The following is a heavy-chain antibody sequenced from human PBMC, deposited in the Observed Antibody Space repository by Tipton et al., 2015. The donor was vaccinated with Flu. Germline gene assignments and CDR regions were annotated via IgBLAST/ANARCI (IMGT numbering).Heavy chain of an antibody. J-gene: IGHJ6*02. Sequence: QVQLVQSGAEVKKPGASVKVSCKASGYSFTNYGISWMRQAPGQGLEWMGWISAYNGYTSYAQSLQGRFTMTTDTSTSTAYMELKSLGSDDTAVYYCARDWILVVPTSMPTYYFYGMDVWGQGTTVTVSS. CDR2: ISAYNGYT. CDR3: ARDWILVVPTSMPTYYFYGMDV. CDR1: GYSFTNYG. V-gene: IGHV1-18*01. D-gene: IGHD2-2*01.